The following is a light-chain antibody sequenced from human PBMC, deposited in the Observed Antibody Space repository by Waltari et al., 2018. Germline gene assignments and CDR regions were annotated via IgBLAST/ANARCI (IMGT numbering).Light chain of an antibody. J-gene: IGKJ1*01. Sequence: EIMLTQSPGTLSLSPGERATLSCRASQSISKYLAWYQQKPGQAPRLLIYDASIRATGIPDRFSGRGYGTDFSLTISRLEPEDYAVYYCQKYGSFPATFGRGTKVEIK. V-gene: IGKV3-20*01. CDR3: QKYGSFPAT. CDR2: DAS. CDR1: QSISKY.